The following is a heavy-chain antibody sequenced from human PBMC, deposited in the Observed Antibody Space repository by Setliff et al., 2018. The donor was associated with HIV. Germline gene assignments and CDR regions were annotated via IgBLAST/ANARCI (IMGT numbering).Heavy chain of an antibody. J-gene: IGHJ6*02. Sequence: GGSLRLSCAASGFTFNDYYMSWIRQAPGKGLEWLSDISSSATSIYYADSVKGRFTISRDNAKNSLYLQMNSLRPEDTALYYCARGPRSFYYDSTGPYSYYYGMDVWGQGTTVTVSS. CDR2: ISSSATSI. CDR3: ARGPRSFYYDSTGPYSYYYGMDV. CDR1: GFTFNDYY. V-gene: IGHV3-11*01. D-gene: IGHD3-22*01.